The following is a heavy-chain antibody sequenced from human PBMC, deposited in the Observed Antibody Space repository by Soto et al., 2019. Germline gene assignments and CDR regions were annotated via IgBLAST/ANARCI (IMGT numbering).Heavy chain of an antibody. CDR1: GFTFSSYG. D-gene: IGHD3-22*01. CDR3: ANMGYYDSSGYYYYYYGMDV. Sequence: PGGSLRLSCAASGFTFSSYGMHWVRQAPGKGLEWVAVISYDGSNKYYADSVKGRFTISRDNSKNTLYLQMNSLRAEDTAVYYCANMGYYDSSGYYYYYYGMDVWGQGTTVTVS. CDR2: ISYDGSNK. V-gene: IGHV3-30*18. J-gene: IGHJ6*02.